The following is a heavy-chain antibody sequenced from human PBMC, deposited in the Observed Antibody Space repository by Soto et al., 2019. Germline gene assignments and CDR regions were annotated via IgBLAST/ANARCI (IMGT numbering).Heavy chain of an antibody. CDR1: GYSFTSYW. CDR3: ARHQKSYDYVWGSYPSSDWFDP. D-gene: IGHD3-16*01. V-gene: IGHV5-51*01. J-gene: IGHJ5*02. Sequence: GESLKISCKGSGYSFTSYWIGWVRQMPGKGLEWMGIIYPGDSDTRYSPSFQGQVTISADKSISTAYLQWSSLKASDTAMYYCARHQKSYDYVWGSYPSSDWFDPWGQGTLVTVAS. CDR2: IYPGDSDT.